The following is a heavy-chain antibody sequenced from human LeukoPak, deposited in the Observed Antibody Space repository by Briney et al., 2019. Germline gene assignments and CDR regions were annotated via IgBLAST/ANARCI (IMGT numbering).Heavy chain of an antibody. J-gene: IGHJ4*02. CDR2: ISAYNGNK. CDR3: ARDKGGAYSSSWTHDY. D-gene: IGHD6-13*01. Sequence: GASVMVSCTASGYTFTNYGISWVRQAPGQGLEWMGWISAYNGNKNYAQKLQGRVTMTTDTYKSTAYMELRSLRSDDTAVYYCARDKGGAYSSSWTHDYWGQGTLRTVSA. V-gene: IGHV1-18*04. CDR1: GYTFTNYG.